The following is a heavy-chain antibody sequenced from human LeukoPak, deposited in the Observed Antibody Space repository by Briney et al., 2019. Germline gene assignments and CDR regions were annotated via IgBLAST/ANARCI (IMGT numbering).Heavy chain of an antibody. CDR1: GGSISSSKYY. CDR2: IYYSGST. J-gene: IGHJ4*02. V-gene: IGHV4-61*01. Sequence: SETLSLTCTVSGGSISSSKYYWSWIRQPPGKGLEWIGYIYYSGSTNYNPSLKSRVTISVDTSKNQFSLKLSSVTAADTAVYYCARVLGSSWYTYYFDYWGQGTLVTVSS. D-gene: IGHD6-13*01. CDR3: ARVLGSSWYTYYFDY.